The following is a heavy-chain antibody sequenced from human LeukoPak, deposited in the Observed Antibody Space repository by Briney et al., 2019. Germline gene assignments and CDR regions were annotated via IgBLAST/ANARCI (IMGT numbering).Heavy chain of an antibody. Sequence: SETLSLTCAVYGGSFSGYYWSWIRRPPGKGLEWIGEINHSGSTNYNPSLKSRVTISVDTSKNQFSLRLSSVTAADTAVYYCARRNLKIHYYGSGSIDYWGQGTLVTVSS. V-gene: IGHV4-34*01. CDR2: INHSGST. CDR1: GGSFSGYY. D-gene: IGHD3-10*01. CDR3: ARRNLKIHYYGSGSIDY. J-gene: IGHJ4*02.